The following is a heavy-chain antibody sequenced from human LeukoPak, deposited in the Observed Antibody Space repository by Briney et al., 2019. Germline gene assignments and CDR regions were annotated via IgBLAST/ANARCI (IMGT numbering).Heavy chain of an antibody. CDR3: ARGTVTAGFDC. V-gene: IGHV3-48*02. J-gene: IGHJ4*02. D-gene: IGHD4-17*01. Sequence: PGGSLRLSCAASGFTFSVFGMNWVRQAPGKGLEWASYITGGSSTIYYADSVKGRFTISRDNAKKALYLQMRSLRDEDTALYYCARGTVTAGFDCWGQGTLVTVSS. CDR1: GFTFSVFG. CDR2: ITGGSSTI.